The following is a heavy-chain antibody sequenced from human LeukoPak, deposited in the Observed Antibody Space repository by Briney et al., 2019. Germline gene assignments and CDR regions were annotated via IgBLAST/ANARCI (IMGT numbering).Heavy chain of an antibody. J-gene: IGHJ3*02. CDR3: ARDSFGVWSFDI. Sequence: GASVKVSCKASGYTFTGYYMHWVRQAPGQGLEWMGRINPNSGDTNYAQKFQGRVTMTRDTSVSTAYMELSRPRSDDTAVYYCARDSFGVWSFDIWGQGTMVTVSS. D-gene: IGHD6-19*01. V-gene: IGHV1-2*06. CDR1: GYTFTGYY. CDR2: INPNSGDT.